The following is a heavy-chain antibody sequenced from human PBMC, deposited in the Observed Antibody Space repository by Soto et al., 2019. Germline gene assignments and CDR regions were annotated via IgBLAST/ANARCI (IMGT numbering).Heavy chain of an antibody. V-gene: IGHV3-21*01. J-gene: IGHJ4*02. CDR1: GFTFSTYS. CDR3: AREGGYCNGGGCRYFDY. D-gene: IGHD2-15*01. Sequence: EVLLVESGGGLVKPGGSLRLSCAASGFTFSTYSMNWVRQAPGKGLEWVSSINTASYIYYADSVKGRFTISRDDAKNSLYLQMNSLRDEDTAVYYCAREGGYCNGGGCRYFDYWGQGTLVTVSP. CDR2: INTASYI.